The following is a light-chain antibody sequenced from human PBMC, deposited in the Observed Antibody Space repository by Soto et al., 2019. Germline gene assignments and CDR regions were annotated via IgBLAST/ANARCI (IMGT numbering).Light chain of an antibody. Sequence: DIVLTQSPGTLSLSLGERATLSCRASQSVSSSYLAWYQQKPGPAPRLLIYGASSRATGIPGRFRGSGSLTVFTLSISPLDPEDFAWYYCQHSKTFGGGTKVEIK. J-gene: IGKJ4*01. CDR1: QSVSSSY. CDR3: QHSKT. CDR2: GAS. V-gene: IGKV3-20*01.